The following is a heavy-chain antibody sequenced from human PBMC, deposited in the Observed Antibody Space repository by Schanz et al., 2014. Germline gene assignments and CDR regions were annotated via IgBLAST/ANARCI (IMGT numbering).Heavy chain of an antibody. CDR1: GGSVSSFK. J-gene: IGHJ4*02. V-gene: IGHV4-59*02. CDR2: IYSSGST. Sequence: QVQLQESGPGLVKPSETLSLTCTVSGGSVSSFKWSWIRQPPGKGLEYIGYIYSSGSTNYNPSLESRVTMSVDMSKNQFSLKLSSVTAADTAVYYCAREWSSFDYWGQGTLVTVSS. D-gene: IGHD2-8*01. CDR3: AREWSSFDY.